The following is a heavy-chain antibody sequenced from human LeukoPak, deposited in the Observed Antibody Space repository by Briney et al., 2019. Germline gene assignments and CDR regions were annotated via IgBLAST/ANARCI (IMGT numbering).Heavy chain of an antibody. D-gene: IGHD5-12*01. CDR2: INHSGST. Sequence: PSETLSLTCAVYGGSFSGYYWSWIRQPPGKGLEWIGEINHSGSTNYNPSLKSRVTISVDTSKNQFSLKLSSVTAADTAVYYCARLGGYSGYYYYYYMDVWGKGTTVTVSS. CDR3: ARLGGYSGYYYYYYMDV. J-gene: IGHJ6*03. V-gene: IGHV4-34*01. CDR1: GGSFSGYY.